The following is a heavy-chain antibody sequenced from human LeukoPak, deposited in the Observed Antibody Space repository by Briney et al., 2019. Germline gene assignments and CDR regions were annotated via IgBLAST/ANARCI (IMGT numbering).Heavy chain of an antibody. V-gene: IGHV3-53*04. Sequence: GGSLRLSCAASGFTVSSNYMSWVRQAPGKGLEWVSVIYSGGSTYYADSVKGRFTISRHNSKNKLYLQMNSLRAEDRAVYYCARYATGSGSYLIDYWGQGTLVTVS. D-gene: IGHD3-10*01. CDR3: ARYATGSGSYLIDY. CDR2: IYSGGST. CDR1: GFTVSSNY. J-gene: IGHJ4*02.